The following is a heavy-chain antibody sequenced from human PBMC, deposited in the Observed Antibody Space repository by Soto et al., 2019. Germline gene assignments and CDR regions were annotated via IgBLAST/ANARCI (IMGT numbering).Heavy chain of an antibody. J-gene: IGHJ6*02. Sequence: GESLRISCKGSGYSFTSYWIGWVRQMPGKGLEWMGIIYPGDSDTRYSPSFQGQVTISYYKYISTAYLQWSRLKASDTATYYCVSYYSDSSGYYRDWYGMDVWGQGTTVTVSS. CDR1: GYSFTSYW. V-gene: IGHV5-51*01. CDR3: VSYYSDSSGYYRDWYGMDV. CDR2: IYPGDSDT. D-gene: IGHD3-22*01.